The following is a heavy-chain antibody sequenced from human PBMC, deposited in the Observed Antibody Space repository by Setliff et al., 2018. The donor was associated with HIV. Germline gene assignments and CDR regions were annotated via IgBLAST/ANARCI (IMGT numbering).Heavy chain of an antibody. CDR2: INHSGST. CDR3: ARDDTVVRGHIDY. J-gene: IGHJ4*02. D-gene: IGHD3-10*01. Sequence: ASETLSLTCAVYGGSLSGYYWTWIRQPPGKGLEWIGEINHSGSTNYNPSLKSRVTISIDTSKNQFSLKLSSVTAADTAVYYCARDDTVVRGHIDYWGQGTLVTVSS. CDR1: GGSLSGYY. V-gene: IGHV4-34*01.